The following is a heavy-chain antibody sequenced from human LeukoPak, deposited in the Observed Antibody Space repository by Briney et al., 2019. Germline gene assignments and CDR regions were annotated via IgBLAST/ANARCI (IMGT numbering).Heavy chain of an antibody. CDR2: ISSSSSYI. J-gene: IGHJ4*02. Sequence: GGSLRLSCAASGLTFSNYSMNWVRQAPGKGLEWVSSISSSSSYIYYADSMKGRFTISRDNAKNLLYLQMNTLRAEDTAIYYCARVKSRTDYVFDYWGQGTLVTVSS. D-gene: IGHD4/OR15-4a*01. CDR1: GLTFSNYS. V-gene: IGHV3-21*01. CDR3: ARVKSRTDYVFDY.